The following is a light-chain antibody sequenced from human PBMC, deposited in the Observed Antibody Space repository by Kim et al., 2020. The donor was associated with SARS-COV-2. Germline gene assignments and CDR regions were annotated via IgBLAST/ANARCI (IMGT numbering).Light chain of an antibody. Sequence: QSVLTQPPSASGTPGQRVTISCSGSNSNIAVNAVHWYQQLPGTAPKLLIYRDNQRPSGVPDRFSASKSGTSASLALSCLLSEDEADYYCATWDDSLDAWVFGGGTKLTVL. V-gene: IGLV1-44*01. CDR3: ATWDDSLDAWV. CDR1: NSNIAVNA. CDR2: RDN. J-gene: IGLJ3*02.